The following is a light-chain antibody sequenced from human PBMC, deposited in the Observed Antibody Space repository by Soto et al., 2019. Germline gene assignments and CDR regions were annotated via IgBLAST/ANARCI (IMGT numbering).Light chain of an antibody. V-gene: IGKV3-20*01. J-gene: IGKJ4*01. Sequence: DIVLTQSPGTLSLSPGERATLSCRASQNFGGMFVAWYQQKLGQAPRLLIYGSSSRATGIPDRFSGSGSGTDFTLTISRLEPEDFSMYYCQQYGSSLLTFGGGTRVEIK. CDR1: QNFGGMF. CDR2: GSS. CDR3: QQYGSSLLT.